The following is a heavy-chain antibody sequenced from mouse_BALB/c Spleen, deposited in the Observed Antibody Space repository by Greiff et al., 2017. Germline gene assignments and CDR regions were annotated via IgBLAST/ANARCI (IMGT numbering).Heavy chain of an antibody. V-gene: IGHV2-9*02. J-gene: IGHJ2*01. CDR1: GFSLTSYG. Sequence: VQGVESGPGLVAPSQSLSITCTVSGFSLTSYGVHWVRQPPGKGLEWLGVIWAGGSTNYNSALMSRLSISKDNSKSQVFLKMNSLQTDDTAMYYCAREGEGPVDYWGQGTTLTVSS. CDR2: IWAGGST. CDR3: AREGEGPVDY.